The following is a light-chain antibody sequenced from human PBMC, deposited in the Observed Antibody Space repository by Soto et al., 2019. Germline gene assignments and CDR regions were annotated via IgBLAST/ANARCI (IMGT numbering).Light chain of an antibody. CDR3: QQYNHWPT. CDR2: DAS. J-gene: IGKJ1*01. V-gene: IGKV3-15*01. Sequence: VLTPSPPNPYLSPGERATLSCRASQSVGSYLARYQQKPGQAPRLLIYDASTRATGIPARFSGSGSGTEFTLTISSLQSEDFALYYCQQYNHWPTFGQGTKVDI. CDR1: QSVGSY.